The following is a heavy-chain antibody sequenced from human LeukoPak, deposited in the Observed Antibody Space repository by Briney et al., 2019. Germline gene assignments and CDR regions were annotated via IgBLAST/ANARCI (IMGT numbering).Heavy chain of an antibody. CDR2: ISWNSGSI. CDR1: GFTFEDYA. Sequence: GGSLRLSCAASGFTFEDYAMHWVRQAPGKGLEWVSGISWNSGSIGYADSVKGRFTLSRDNAKNSLYPQMNSLGAEDTALYYCATGGRVYYDSSGYYSPYYFDYWGQGTLVTVSS. CDR3: ATGGRVYYDSSGYYSPYYFDY. J-gene: IGHJ4*02. V-gene: IGHV3-9*01. D-gene: IGHD3-22*01.